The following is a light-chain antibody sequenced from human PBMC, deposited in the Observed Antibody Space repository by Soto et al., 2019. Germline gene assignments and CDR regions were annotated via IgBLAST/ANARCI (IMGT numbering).Light chain of an antibody. V-gene: IGLV3-21*04. CDR3: QVWDSGSADVL. CDR2: SDT. CDR1: NIGSKG. Sequence: SYELTQPPSVSVAPGETARISCGGNNIGSKGVHWYQQKPGQAPVLIIYSDTDLPPVIPERFSGSNSANMATLTIIRVAAGDEADYYCQVWDSGSADVLFGGGTQLTVL. J-gene: IGLJ2*01.